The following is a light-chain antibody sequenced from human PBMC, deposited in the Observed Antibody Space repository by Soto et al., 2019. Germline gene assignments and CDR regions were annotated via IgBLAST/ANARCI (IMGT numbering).Light chain of an antibody. CDR2: DAS. J-gene: IGKJ4*01. Sequence: DIQMTQSPSTLSASVGDRVTITCRASQSISSWLAWYQRKPGKAPKVLIYDASSLESGVPSRFGGSGSGTEFTLTISSLQPDDFATYYCQQYKSNSLSFGGGTKVEIK. CDR1: QSISSW. V-gene: IGKV1-5*01. CDR3: QQYKSNSLS.